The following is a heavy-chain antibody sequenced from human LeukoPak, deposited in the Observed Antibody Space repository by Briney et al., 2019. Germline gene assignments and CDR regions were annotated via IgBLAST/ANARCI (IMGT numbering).Heavy chain of an antibody. CDR2: IWYDGSNK. CDR3: AKGDSSPFDY. D-gene: IGHD6-13*01. V-gene: IGHV3-33*06. CDR1: GFTFSSYG. J-gene: IGHJ4*02. Sequence: PGRSLRLSCAASGFTFSSYGMHWVRQAPGKGLEWVAVIWYDGSNKYYADSVKGRFTISRDNSKNTLYLQMNSLRAEDTAVYYCAKGDSSPFDYWGQGTLVTVSS.